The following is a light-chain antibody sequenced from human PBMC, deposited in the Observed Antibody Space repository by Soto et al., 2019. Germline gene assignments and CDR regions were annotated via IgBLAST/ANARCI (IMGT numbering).Light chain of an antibody. V-gene: IGLV2-8*01. CDR1: SSAVGGYNY. J-gene: IGLJ3*02. CDR3: ISYAGSNNLGV. Sequence: QSALTQPPSASGSPGQSVTISCTGTSSAVGGYNYVSWYQQHPGKAPKLMVYEVSKRPSGVPDRFSGSKSGNTASLTVSGLQAEDEADYYCISYAGSNNLGVFGGGTKLTVL. CDR2: EVS.